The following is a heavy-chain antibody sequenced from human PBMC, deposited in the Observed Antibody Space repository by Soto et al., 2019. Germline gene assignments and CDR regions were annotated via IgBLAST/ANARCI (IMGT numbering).Heavy chain of an antibody. J-gene: IGHJ4*02. V-gene: IGHV3-53*01. D-gene: IGHD6-13*01. Sequence: GGSLRLSCAASGFTVSSNYMSWVRQAPGKGLEWVSVIYSGGSTYYADSVKGRFTISRDNSKNTLYLQMNSLRAEDTAVYYCERGIAAAGALYAYWGQRTLVTVSS. CDR1: GFTVSSNY. CDR2: IYSGGST. CDR3: ERGIAAAGALYAY.